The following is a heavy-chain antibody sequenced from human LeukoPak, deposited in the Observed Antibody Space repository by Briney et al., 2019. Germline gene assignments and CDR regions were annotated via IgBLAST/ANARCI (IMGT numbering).Heavy chain of an antibody. CDR3: SRSLDY. CDR2: INQDGSVQ. Sequence: GGSLRLSCAAPGFPFSGYWMDWVRQAPGKGMEWVANINQDGSVQYYAASVRGRFTISRDNAKNSLYLQMNILRAEDTAIYYCSRSLDYLGQGALVTVSS. J-gene: IGHJ4*02. CDR1: GFPFSGYW. V-gene: IGHV3-7*01.